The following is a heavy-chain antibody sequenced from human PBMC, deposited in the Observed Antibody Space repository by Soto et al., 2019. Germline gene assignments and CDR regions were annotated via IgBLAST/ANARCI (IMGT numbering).Heavy chain of an antibody. CDR1: GFTFSSYE. Sequence: EVQLVESGGGLVQPGGSLRLSCAASGFTFSSYEMNWVRQAPGKGLEWVSYISSSGSTIYYADSVKGRFTISRANAKNALYLQMKSLRSEDTAVYYCAIDLVGTATYWGQGTLVTVSS. D-gene: IGHD1-26*01. V-gene: IGHV3-48*03. J-gene: IGHJ4*02. CDR2: ISSSGSTI. CDR3: AIDLVGTATY.